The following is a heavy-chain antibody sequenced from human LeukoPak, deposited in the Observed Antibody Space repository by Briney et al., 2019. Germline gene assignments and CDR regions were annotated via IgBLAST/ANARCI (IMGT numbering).Heavy chain of an antibody. CDR2: INHNGST. V-gene: IGHV4-34*10. CDR1: GGSFSDYH. J-gene: IGHJ6*03. CDR3: ARDWGVEGRPGYMDV. D-gene: IGHD6-6*01. Sequence: SETLSLTCAVYGGSFSDYHWSWIRQPPGKGLEWIGEINHNGSTNYNPSLKTRITMSVDTSKNQFSLKLSSVTAADTAVYFCARDWGVEGRPGYMDVWGKGTTVTVSS.